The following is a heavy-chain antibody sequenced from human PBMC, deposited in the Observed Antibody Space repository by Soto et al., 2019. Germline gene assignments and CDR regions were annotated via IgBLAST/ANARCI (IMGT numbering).Heavy chain of an antibody. V-gene: IGHV4-59*01. CDR1: GGSISSYY. CDR3: ARDPPLPAAMVD. Sequence: PSETLSLTCTVSGGSISSYYWSWIRQPPGKGLEWIGYIYYSGSTNYNPSLKSRVTISVDTSKNQFSLKLSSVTAADTALYYCARDPPLPAAMVDWGQGTLVTVSS. D-gene: IGHD2-2*01. J-gene: IGHJ4*02. CDR2: IYYSGST.